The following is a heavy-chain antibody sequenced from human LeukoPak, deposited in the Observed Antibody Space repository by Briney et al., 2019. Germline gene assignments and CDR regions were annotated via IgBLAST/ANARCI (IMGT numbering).Heavy chain of an antibody. CDR1: GFTFSGYA. CDR2: ISSSADST. Sequence: GGSLRLSCAASGFTFSGYAMSWVRQAPGKGLAWVSVISSSADSTYYADSVKGRFTISRDNSKNTLFLQMNSLRAEDTAVYYCATPLEKYTDGGNFDYWGQGILVTVSS. D-gene: IGHD4-23*01. V-gene: IGHV3-23*01. CDR3: ATPLEKYTDGGNFDY. J-gene: IGHJ4*02.